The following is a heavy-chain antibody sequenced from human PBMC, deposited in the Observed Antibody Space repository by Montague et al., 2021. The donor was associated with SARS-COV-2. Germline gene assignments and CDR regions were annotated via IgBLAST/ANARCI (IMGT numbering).Heavy chain of an antibody. CDR2: INHSGST. D-gene: IGHD6-13*01. CDR1: GGSFSGYY. Sequence: SETLSLTCAVYGGSFSGYYWSWIRQPPGKGLEWIREINHSGSTNYNPSLKSRVTISVDTSKNQFSLKLSSVTAADTAVYYCARGRYSSSWYGERRNWFDPGGQGTLVTVSS. CDR3: ARGRYSSSWYGERRNWFDP. J-gene: IGHJ5*02. V-gene: IGHV4-34*01.